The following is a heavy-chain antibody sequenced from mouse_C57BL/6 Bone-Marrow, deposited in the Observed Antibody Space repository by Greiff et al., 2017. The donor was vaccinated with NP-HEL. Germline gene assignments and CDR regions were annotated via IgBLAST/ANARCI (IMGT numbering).Heavy chain of an antibody. CDR1: GFNIKDDY. D-gene: IGHD1-1*01. CDR2: IDPENGDT. J-gene: IGHJ3*01. CDR3: TTWTFYGSSFWFAY. V-gene: IGHV14-4*01. Sequence: VQLQQSGAELVRPGASVKLSCTASGFNIKDDYMHWVKQRPEQGLEWIGWIDPENGDTEYASKFQGKATITADTSSNTAYLQLSSLTSEDTAVYYCTTWTFYGSSFWFAYWGQGTLVTVSA.